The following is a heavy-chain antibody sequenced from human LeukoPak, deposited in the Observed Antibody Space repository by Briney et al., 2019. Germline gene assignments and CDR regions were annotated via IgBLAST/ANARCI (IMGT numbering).Heavy chain of an antibody. J-gene: IGHJ1*01. V-gene: IGHV3-30*04. Sequence: SGGSLRLSCAASGFTFSSYAMHWVRQAPGKGLEWVAVISYDGSNKYYADSVKGRFTISRDNSKNTLYLQMNSLRAEDTAVYYCARDPANKQSGIVVVTPYFQHWGQGTLVTVSS. CDR1: GFTFSSYA. CDR2: ISYDGSNK. CDR3: ARDPANKQSGIVVVTPYFQH. D-gene: IGHD3-22*01.